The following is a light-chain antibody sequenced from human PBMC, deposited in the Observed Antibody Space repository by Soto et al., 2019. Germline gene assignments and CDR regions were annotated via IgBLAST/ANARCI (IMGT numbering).Light chain of an antibody. J-gene: IGLJ2*01. V-gene: IGLV1-47*02. CDR3: QVWDSSSDHRV. CDR1: RPSIGSNH. CDR2: TNN. Sequence: QSVLTQPPSASGAPGQRVTISCSGSRPSIGSNHVYWYQQLPGMAPKLLIYTNNQRPSGVPDRFSASKSGTSASLAISGLRSEDEADYYCQVWDSSSDHRVFGGGTKLTVL.